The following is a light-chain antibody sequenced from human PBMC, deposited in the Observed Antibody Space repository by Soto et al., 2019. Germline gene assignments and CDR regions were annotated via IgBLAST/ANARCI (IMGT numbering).Light chain of an antibody. Sequence: EIVMTQSPATLSVSPGERVTLSCRASQSVSSNLAWYQQKPGQAPRLLIYGASTRATGIPVRFSGSGSGTEFTRTISSLQSEDFAVYYCQQYNNWPPRYTFGQGTKLEIK. V-gene: IGKV3-15*01. J-gene: IGKJ2*01. CDR3: QQYNNWPPRYT. CDR2: GAS. CDR1: QSVSSN.